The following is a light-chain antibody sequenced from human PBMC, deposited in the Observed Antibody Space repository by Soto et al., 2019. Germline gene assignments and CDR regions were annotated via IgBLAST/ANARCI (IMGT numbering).Light chain of an antibody. CDR3: SSYTSSGTFVV. V-gene: IGLV2-14*01. CDR1: SSDIGRYNY. CDR2: EVS. Sequence: QSALSQPASVSGSPGQSITISCTGTSSDIGRYNYVSWYQQHPGMAPQLLIYEVSSRPSGVSNRFSGSKSGNTASLTISGLQAADEATYYCSSYTSSGTFVVFGGGTKVTVL. J-gene: IGLJ2*01.